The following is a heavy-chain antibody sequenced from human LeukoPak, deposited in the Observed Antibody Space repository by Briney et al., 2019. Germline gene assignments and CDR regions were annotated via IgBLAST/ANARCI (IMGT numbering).Heavy chain of an antibody. CDR1: GCTFTGYY. Sequence: ASVKVSCKASGCTFTGYYMHWVRQAPGQGLEWMGWINPNSGGTNYAQKFQGRVTMTRDTSISTAYMELSRLRSDDTAVYYCARILGEPLNWFDPWGQGTLVTVSS. D-gene: IGHD3-10*01. J-gene: IGHJ5*02. V-gene: IGHV1-2*02. CDR2: INPNSGGT. CDR3: ARILGEPLNWFDP.